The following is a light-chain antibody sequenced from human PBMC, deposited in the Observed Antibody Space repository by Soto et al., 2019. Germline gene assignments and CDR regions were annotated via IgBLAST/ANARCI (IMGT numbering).Light chain of an antibody. V-gene: IGKV3-15*01. Sequence: IDMSQSPATLSASPGYRSTLSCGASQPVNNKLAWYQQRPGQAPRLLXYRPSTRATGIPASFSGSGSGTEFTLTISSLQHDDFATYYCQQYNTYYSLTFGGGTKVDIK. CDR3: QQYNTYYSLT. CDR2: RPS. J-gene: IGKJ4*01. CDR1: QPVNNK.